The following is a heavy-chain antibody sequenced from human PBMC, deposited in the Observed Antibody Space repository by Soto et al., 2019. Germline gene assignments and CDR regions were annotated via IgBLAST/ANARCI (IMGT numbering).Heavy chain of an antibody. CDR3: ARVAWRGSSWPPKQPRKKSYYYMDV. D-gene: IGHD6-13*01. CDR1: GGSFSGYY. CDR2: INHSGST. J-gene: IGHJ6*03. V-gene: IGHV4-34*01. Sequence: SETLSLTCAVYGGSFSGYYWSWIRQPPGKGLEWIGEINHSGSTNYNPSLKSRVTISVDTSKNQFSLKLSSVTAADTAVYYCARVAWRGSSWPPKQPRKKSYYYMDVWGKGTTVTVSS.